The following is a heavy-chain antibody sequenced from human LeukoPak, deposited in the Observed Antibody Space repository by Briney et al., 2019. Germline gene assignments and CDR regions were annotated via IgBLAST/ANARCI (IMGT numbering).Heavy chain of an antibody. J-gene: IGHJ3*02. CDR1: GFTFSSSW. D-gene: IGHD3-9*01. CDR3: AKGRWGLTINNFDI. V-gene: IGHV3-7*01. Sequence: GGSLRLSCVASGFTFSSSWMTWVRQAPGKGLEWVASIREDGSQKTAVDSVRGRFTISRDNAKNSVYLQMDSLRAEDTAVYYCAKGRWGLTINNFDIWGQGTMVSVSS. CDR2: IREDGSQK.